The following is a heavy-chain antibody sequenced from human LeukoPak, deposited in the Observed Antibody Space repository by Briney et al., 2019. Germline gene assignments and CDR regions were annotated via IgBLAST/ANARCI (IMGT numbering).Heavy chain of an antibody. CDR2: MNPNSGNT. Sequence: AAVKVSCKASGYSFTNYDINWVRQAPGQGLEWVGWMNPNSGNTGYEQKFHVRVTITRNTSVGTAYMELNSLRSKDADVYDCARGTFYDIGSGYRTNWFDPWGQGTLVTVSS. CDR1: GYSFTNYD. CDR3: ARGTFYDIGSGYRTNWFDP. V-gene: IGHV1-8*02. D-gene: IGHD3-3*01. J-gene: IGHJ5*02.